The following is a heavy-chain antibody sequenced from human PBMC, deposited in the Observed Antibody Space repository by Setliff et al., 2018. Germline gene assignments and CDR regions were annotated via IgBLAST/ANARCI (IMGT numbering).Heavy chain of an antibody. V-gene: IGHV1-69*06. D-gene: IGHD2-15*01. CDR3: ARDGAYCSGGSCYSFDY. Sequence: SVKVSCKTSGGMSGTYSISWVRQAPGQGLEWIGAIIPIFGTPNYAQNFQGRVTITADISTTTVFMEMSSLRSDDTAVYYCARDGAYCSGGSCYSFDYWGPGTPVTAPQ. CDR1: GGMSGTYS. CDR2: IIPIFGTP. J-gene: IGHJ4*02.